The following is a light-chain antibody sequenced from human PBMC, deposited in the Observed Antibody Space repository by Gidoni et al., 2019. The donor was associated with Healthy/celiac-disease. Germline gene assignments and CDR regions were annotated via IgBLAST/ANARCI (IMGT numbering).Light chain of an antibody. V-gene: IGKV3-20*01. CDR3: QQYGSSPRIT. CDR1: QSVSSSY. CDR2: GAS. J-gene: IGKJ5*01. Sequence: DIALTQSPGPLSLSPGETATLSCRASQSVSSSYLAWYQQKPGQAPRLLIYGASSRATGIPDRFSGSGSGTDFTLTISRLEPEDFAVYYCQQYGSSPRITFGQGTRLEIK.